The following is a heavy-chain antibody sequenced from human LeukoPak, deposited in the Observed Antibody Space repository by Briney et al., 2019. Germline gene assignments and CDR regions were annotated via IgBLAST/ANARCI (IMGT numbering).Heavy chain of an antibody. Sequence: GGSLRLSCTASGFTFSSYSMNWVRQAPGKGLEWVSYISSSGSTIYYADSVKGRFTISRDNSKNTLYLQMNSLRAEDTAVYYCAVLVTAHYYGMDVWGQGTTVTVSS. J-gene: IGHJ6*02. CDR2: ISSSGSTI. CDR3: AVLVTAHYYGMDV. D-gene: IGHD2-21*02. CDR1: GFTFSSYS. V-gene: IGHV3-48*01.